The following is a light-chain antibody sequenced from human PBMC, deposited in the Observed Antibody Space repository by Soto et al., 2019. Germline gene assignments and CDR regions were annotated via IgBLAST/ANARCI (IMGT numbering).Light chain of an antibody. CDR1: SSDIGAYNR. Sequence: QSALTQPASVSGSRGQSITISCTGTSSDIGAYNRVSWYQQHPGKAPKLMIFEVSNRPSGVSSRFSGSKSGYTASLTISGLQAEDEADYYCLSFTTSSTPCVFGPGTKLTVL. V-gene: IGLV2-14*01. J-gene: IGLJ1*01. CDR2: EVS. CDR3: LSFTTSSTPCV.